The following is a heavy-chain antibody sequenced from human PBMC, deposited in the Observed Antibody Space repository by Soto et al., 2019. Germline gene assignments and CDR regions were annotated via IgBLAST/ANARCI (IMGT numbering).Heavy chain of an antibody. CDR2: INAGDGKT. D-gene: IGHD3-16*01. CDR3: AMFIWGSHRYYFDN. CDR1: GYRFSDCA. J-gene: IGHJ4*02. V-gene: IGHV1-3*01. Sequence: ASVKVSCKASGYRFSDCAMQWVRQAPGQRPEWMGWINAGDGKTKYSQKFQGRVTFTRDTSASTAYMELRSLISEDTALYYCAMFIWGSHRYYFDNWGQGILVTVSS.